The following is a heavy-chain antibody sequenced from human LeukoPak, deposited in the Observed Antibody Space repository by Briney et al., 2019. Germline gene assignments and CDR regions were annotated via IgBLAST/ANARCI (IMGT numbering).Heavy chain of an antibody. CDR2: IWYDGSNK. CDR1: RFTFSSYG. V-gene: IGHV3-33*01. Sequence: GGSLRLSCAASRFTFSSYGMHWVRQAPGKGLEWVAVIWYDGSNKYYADSVKGRFTISRDNSKNTLYLQMNSLRAEDTAVYYRARMTGYILAGGDYWGQGTLVTVSS. CDR3: ARMTGYILAGGDY. J-gene: IGHJ4*02. D-gene: IGHD6-13*01.